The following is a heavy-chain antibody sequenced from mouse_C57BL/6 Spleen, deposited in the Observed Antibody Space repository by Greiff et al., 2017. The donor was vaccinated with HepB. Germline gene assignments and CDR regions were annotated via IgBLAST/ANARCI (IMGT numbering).Heavy chain of an antibody. J-gene: IGHJ4*01. Sequence: VHLVESGPELVKPGASVKISCKASGYAFSSSWMNWVKQRPGKGLEWIGRIYPGDGDTNYNGKFKGKATLTADKSSSTAYMQLSSLTSEDSAVYFCARCGSSYYYAMDYWGQGTSVTVSS. CDR2: IYPGDGDT. V-gene: IGHV1-82*01. CDR3: ARCGSSYYYAMDY. CDR1: GYAFSSSW.